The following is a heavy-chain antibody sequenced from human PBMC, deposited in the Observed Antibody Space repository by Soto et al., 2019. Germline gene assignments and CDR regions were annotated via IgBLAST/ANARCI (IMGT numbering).Heavy chain of an antibody. CDR2: IYYSGST. V-gene: IGHV4-59*01. CDR1: GGSISSYY. Sequence: PSETLSLTCTVSGGSISSYYWNWIRQPPGKGLEWIGYIYYSGSTKYNPSLKSRVTISVDTSKNQSSLKLSSVTAADTAVYYCARDRLANWFDPCGQGTLVTVSS. J-gene: IGHJ5*02. CDR3: ARDRLANWFDP. D-gene: IGHD3-9*01.